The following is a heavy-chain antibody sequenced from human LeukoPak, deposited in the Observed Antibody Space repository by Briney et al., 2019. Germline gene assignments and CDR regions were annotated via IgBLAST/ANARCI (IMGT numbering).Heavy chain of an antibody. CDR1: GYTFTSYY. CDR2: INPSGGST. V-gene: IGHV1-46*01. D-gene: IGHD3-10*01. CDR3: ARDGVTMVRGVPNNWFDP. J-gene: IGHJ5*02. Sequence: GASVKVSCKASGYTFTSYYMHWVRQAPGQGLEWMGIINPSGGSTSYAQKFQGRVTMTRDMSTSTVYMELSSLRSEDTAVYYCARDGVTMVRGVPNNWFDPWGQGTLVTVSS.